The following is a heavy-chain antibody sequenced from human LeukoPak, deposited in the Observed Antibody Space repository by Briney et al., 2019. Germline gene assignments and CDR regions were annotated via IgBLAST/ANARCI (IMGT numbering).Heavy chain of an antibody. D-gene: IGHD3-3*01. CDR2: IYYSGST. CDR1: GGSISSYY. CDR3: ARDFPSPLYYDFWSGLDAFDI. V-gene: IGHV4-59*12. Sequence: PSETLSLTCTVSGGSISSYYWSWIRQPPGKGLEWIGYIYYSGSTNYNPSLKSRVTMSVDTSKNQFSLKLSSVTAADTAVYYCARDFPSPLYYDFWSGLDAFDIWGQGTMVTVSS. J-gene: IGHJ3*02.